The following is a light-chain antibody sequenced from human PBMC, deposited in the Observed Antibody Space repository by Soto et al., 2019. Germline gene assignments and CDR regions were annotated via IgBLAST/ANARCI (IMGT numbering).Light chain of an antibody. CDR2: GNN. Sequence: QSVLTQPPSVSGAPGQRVTISCIGSSSDIGAGYDVHWYQQLPGTAPKLLIYGNNNRPSGVPDRFSGSKSGTSASLAITGLQAEDEADYYCPSYDSSLSGYAVLGGGTQLTVL. CDR1: SSDIGAGYD. J-gene: IGLJ7*01. V-gene: IGLV1-40*01. CDR3: PSYDSSLSGYAV.